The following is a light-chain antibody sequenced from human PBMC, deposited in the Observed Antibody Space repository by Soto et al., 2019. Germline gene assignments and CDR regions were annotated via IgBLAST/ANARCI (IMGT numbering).Light chain of an antibody. CDR3: QQRSSWVS. Sequence: EIVLTQSPATLSLSPGERATLSCRASQSVSSYLAWYQQKAGQAPRPLIYDASNRATGIPARFSGSGSGTDFTLTISSLEPEDFAVYYCQQRSSWVSFGGGTKVDIK. J-gene: IGKJ4*01. V-gene: IGKV3-11*01. CDR1: QSVSSY. CDR2: DAS.